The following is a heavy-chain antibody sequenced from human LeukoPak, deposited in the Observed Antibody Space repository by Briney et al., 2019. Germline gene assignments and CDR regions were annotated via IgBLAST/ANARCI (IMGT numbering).Heavy chain of an antibody. Sequence: TSETLSLTCAVSGYSISSGYYWGWIRQPPGKGLEWIGSIYHSGSTYYNPSLKSRVTISVDTSKNQFSLKLSSVTAADTAVYYCARHYYYYYYYMDVWGKGTTVTVSS. V-gene: IGHV4-38-2*01. CDR3: ARHYYYYYYYMDV. D-gene: IGHD3-10*01. CDR1: GYSISSGYY. CDR2: IYHSGST. J-gene: IGHJ6*03.